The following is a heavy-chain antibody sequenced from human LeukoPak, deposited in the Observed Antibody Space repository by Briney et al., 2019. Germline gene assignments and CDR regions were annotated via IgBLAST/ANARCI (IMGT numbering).Heavy chain of an antibody. Sequence: PGGSLRLSCAASGFTFSSYGMHWVRQAPGKGLEWVSTIRGSSGSTYYADSVKGRFTISRDNSKNTLYLQMNGLRAEDTAVYYCAKSYDGGPSFDYWGQGTLVTVSS. CDR2: IRGSSGST. CDR3: AKSYDGGPSFDY. J-gene: IGHJ4*02. CDR1: GFTFSSYG. V-gene: IGHV3-23*01. D-gene: IGHD3-22*01.